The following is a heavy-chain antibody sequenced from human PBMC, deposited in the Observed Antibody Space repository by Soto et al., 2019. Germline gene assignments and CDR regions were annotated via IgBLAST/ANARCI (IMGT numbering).Heavy chain of an antibody. V-gene: IGHV1-8*01. D-gene: IGHD2-2*01. Sequence: QVQLVQSGAEVKKPGASVKVSCKASGYTFTSYDINWVRQATGQGLEWMGWMNPNSGNTGYAQKCQGGVTMNRNTSISTAYMAVSSMRSEDTAVYYCARGRPYCISTSCSPWFDPWGQGTLVTVSS. CDR3: ARGRPYCISTSCSPWFDP. CDR2: MNPNSGNT. CDR1: GYTFTSYD. J-gene: IGHJ5*02.